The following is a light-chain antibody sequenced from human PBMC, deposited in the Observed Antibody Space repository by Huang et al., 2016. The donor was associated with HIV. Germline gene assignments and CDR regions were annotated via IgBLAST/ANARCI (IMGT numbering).Light chain of an antibody. V-gene: IGKV3-11*01. CDR3: QQRSNRPPLT. CDR1: QSVSSY. CDR2: EAS. J-gene: IGKJ4*01. Sequence: EIILTQSPATLSLSPGERATLSCRASQSVSSYLAWYQQKPGQAPRLLIYEASNRATGIPARFSGGGSGTDFTLTISSLEPEDFAVYYCQQRSNRPPLTFGGGTKVEIK.